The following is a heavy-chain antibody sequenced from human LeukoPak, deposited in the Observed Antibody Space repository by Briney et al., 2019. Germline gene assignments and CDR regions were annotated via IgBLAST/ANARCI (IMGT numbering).Heavy chain of an antibody. D-gene: IGHD2-8*01. J-gene: IGHJ4*02. CDR3: ALLPGKYDGVYFDY. CDR2: IYWDDDK. Sequence: SGPTLVKPTQTLTLTCTFSGFSLSTSGVGVGWIRQPPGKALEWLPLIYWDDDKRYIPSLKSRLTITKETSKNQVVLTMTNIDPVDTATYYCALLPGKYDGVYFDYWGQGTLVTVSS. CDR1: GFSLSTSGVG. V-gene: IGHV2-5*02.